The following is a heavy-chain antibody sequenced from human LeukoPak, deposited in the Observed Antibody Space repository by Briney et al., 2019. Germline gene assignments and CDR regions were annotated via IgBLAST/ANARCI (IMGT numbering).Heavy chain of an antibody. CDR2: IYTSGST. D-gene: IGHD3-22*01. V-gene: IGHV4-4*07. CDR1: GGSFSGYY. J-gene: IGHJ4*02. CDR3: ARDFYDSSGYYSSDY. Sequence: SETLSLTCAVYGGSFSGYYWSWIRQPAGKGLEWIGRIYTSGSTNYNPSLKSRVTMSVDTSKNQFSLKLSSVTAADTAVYYCARDFYDSSGYYSSDYWGQGTLVTVSS.